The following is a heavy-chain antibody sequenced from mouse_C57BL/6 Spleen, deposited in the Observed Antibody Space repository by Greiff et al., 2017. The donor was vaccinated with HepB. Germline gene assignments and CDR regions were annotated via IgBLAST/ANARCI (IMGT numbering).Heavy chain of an antibody. CDR2: IHPNSGST. D-gene: IGHD1-1*01. Sequence: QVQLQQPGAELVKPGASVKLSCKASGYTFTSYWMHWVKQRPGQGLEWIGMIHPNSGSTNYNEKFKSKATLTVDKSSSTAYMQLSSLTSEDSAVYYCARRGGGSSFYYYAMDYWGQGTSVTVSS. CDR3: ARRGGGSSFYYYAMDY. V-gene: IGHV1-64*01. CDR1: GYTFTSYW. J-gene: IGHJ4*01.